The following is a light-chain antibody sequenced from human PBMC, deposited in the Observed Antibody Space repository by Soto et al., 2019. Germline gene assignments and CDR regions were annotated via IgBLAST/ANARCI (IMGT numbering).Light chain of an antibody. Sequence: DIQMTQSPSSLSASVGDRVTITCRASQSISTYLNWFQQKPGRAPKLLIYLTSTLQSGVPSRFSGSGSGTDFTLTISSLQPEDFATYYCQQISTTPCTCGQGTKVDVK. CDR2: LTS. J-gene: IGKJ1*01. CDR1: QSISTY. V-gene: IGKV1-39*01. CDR3: QQISTTPCT.